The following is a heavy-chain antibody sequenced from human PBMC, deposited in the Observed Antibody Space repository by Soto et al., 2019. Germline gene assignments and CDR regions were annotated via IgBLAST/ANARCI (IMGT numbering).Heavy chain of an antibody. CDR1: GFTVGDYA. CDR2: IRSKAYGGTT. CDR3: TRYAEMITFGGAPY. J-gene: IGHJ4*02. D-gene: IGHD3-16*01. V-gene: IGHV3-49*03. Sequence: PGGSLRLSCTASGFTVGDYAMSWFCQAPGKGLEWVGFIRSKAYGGTTEHAASVKGKFTISRDDSKSIAYLQMNSLKTEDTAVYYCTRYAEMITFGGAPYWGQGTLVTVSS.